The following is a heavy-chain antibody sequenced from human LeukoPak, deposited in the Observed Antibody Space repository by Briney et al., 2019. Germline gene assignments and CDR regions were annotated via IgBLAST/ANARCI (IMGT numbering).Heavy chain of an antibody. V-gene: IGHV4-59*12. Sequence: PSETLPLTCTVSGDSISISYWSWIPQPPGKGLEWIGYMHYSGSTNYNPSLKSRVTMSVDTSTNQFSLKLRSVTAADTAVYYCARGYYFDYWGQGTLVTVPS. J-gene: IGHJ4*02. CDR1: GDSISISY. CDR3: ARGYYFDY. CDR2: MHYSGST.